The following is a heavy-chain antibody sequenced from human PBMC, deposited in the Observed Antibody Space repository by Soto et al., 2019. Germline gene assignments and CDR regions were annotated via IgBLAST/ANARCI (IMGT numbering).Heavy chain of an antibody. Sequence: GASVKVSCKASGYTFSTYYMHWVRQAPGQGYEWMGIINPSGGSTTYAQKFQGRVTMTRDTSTTTVYMELSSLKSEDTAVYYCARYDYNGYYFDYSGQGTLVTVSS. CDR3: ARYDYNGYYFDY. CDR1: GYTFSTYY. V-gene: IGHV1-46*01. CDR2: INPSGGST. J-gene: IGHJ4*02. D-gene: IGHD4-4*01.